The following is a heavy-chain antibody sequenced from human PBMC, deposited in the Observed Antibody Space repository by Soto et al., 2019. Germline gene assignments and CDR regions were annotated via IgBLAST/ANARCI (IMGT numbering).Heavy chain of an antibody. CDR3: AKNRGSGSYTNWNFDV. V-gene: IGHV3-23*01. D-gene: IGHD1-26*01. Sequence: EVPVLESGGGLVQPGGSLRLSCAASGFTFSNYAMSWVRQAPGKGLEWVSTIHGGGDYTNYTDSVKGRFTISRDNSRNTLFLQMNSLRAEDTAVYYCAKNRGSGSYTNWNFDVWGRGTLVTVSS. CDR1: GFTFSNYA. J-gene: IGHJ2*01. CDR2: IHGGGDYT.